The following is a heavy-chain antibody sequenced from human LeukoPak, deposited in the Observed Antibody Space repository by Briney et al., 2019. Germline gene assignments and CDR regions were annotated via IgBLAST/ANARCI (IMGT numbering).Heavy chain of an antibody. Sequence: GESLKISCKGSGYSFTSYWIGWVRQMPGKGLEWMGIIYPGDSDTRYSPSFQGQVTISADKSISTAYLQWSSLKASDTAMYYWARQPRGYSSGWYFDYWGQGTLVTVSS. CDR3: ARQPRGYSSGWYFDY. V-gene: IGHV5-51*01. CDR1: GYSFTSYW. CDR2: IYPGDSDT. J-gene: IGHJ4*02. D-gene: IGHD6-19*01.